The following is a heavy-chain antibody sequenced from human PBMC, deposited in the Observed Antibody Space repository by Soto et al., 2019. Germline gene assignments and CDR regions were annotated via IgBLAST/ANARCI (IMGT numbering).Heavy chain of an antibody. J-gene: IGHJ1*01. CDR2: ISYDGSNK. CDR1: GFTFSSYG. D-gene: IGHD6-13*01. CDR3: AKVLSSRLSCFQH. V-gene: IGHV3-30*18. Sequence: GGSLRLSCAASGFTFSSYGMHWVRQAPGKGLEWVAVISYDGSNKYYADSVKGRFTISRDNSKNTLYLQMNSLRAADTAVAYCAKVLSSRLSCFQHWGQGPLVTVSS.